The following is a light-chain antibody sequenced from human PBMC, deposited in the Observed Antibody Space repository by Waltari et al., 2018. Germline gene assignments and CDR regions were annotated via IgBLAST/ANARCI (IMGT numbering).Light chain of an antibody. CDR1: QNIRDW. V-gene: IGKV1-5*01. CDR2: GAS. J-gene: IGKJ1*01. CDR3: QQYGSSPTT. Sequence: DVQMTQSPSTLSASVGDRAPITCRASQNIRDWLAWYQQRPGKAPRLLIYGASTLQTGVPARFSGSGSGTEFTLTISRLEPEDFAVYYCQQYGSSPTTFGQGTKVEIK.